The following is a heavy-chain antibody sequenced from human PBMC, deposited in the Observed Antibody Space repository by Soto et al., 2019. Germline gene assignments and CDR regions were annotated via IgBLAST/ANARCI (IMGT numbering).Heavy chain of an antibody. Sequence: QVQLVQSGAEVKKPGASVKVSCKASGYTFTSYYMHWVRQAPGQGLEWMGIINPSGGSTSYAQKFLGRVPMTRDTSTSTVYVELSSLRSEDTAVYYCARESVDIVATTRVSGGMDVWGQGTTVTVSS. D-gene: IGHD5-12*01. CDR3: ARESVDIVATTRVSGGMDV. J-gene: IGHJ6*02. V-gene: IGHV1-46*01. CDR2: INPSGGST. CDR1: GYTFTSYY.